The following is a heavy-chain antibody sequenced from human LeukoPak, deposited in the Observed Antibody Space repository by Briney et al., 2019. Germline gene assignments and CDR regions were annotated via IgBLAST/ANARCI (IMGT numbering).Heavy chain of an antibody. CDR1: GCTLTELS. Sequence: ASVKVSCKVSGCTLTELSMHWVRQAPGKGLEWMGGFDPEDGETIYAQKFQGRVTMTEDTSTDTAYMELSSLRSEDTAVYYCATYPLGIAVAGTFDYWGQGTLVTVSS. J-gene: IGHJ4*02. CDR2: FDPEDGET. D-gene: IGHD6-19*01. CDR3: ATYPLGIAVAGTFDY. V-gene: IGHV1-24*01.